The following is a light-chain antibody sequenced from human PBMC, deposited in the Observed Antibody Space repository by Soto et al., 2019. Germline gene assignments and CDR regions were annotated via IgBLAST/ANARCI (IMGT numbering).Light chain of an antibody. CDR3: QQYNSYSRNT. V-gene: IGKV1-5*03. CDR2: KAS. Sequence: DIQMTQSPSTLSASVGDRVTITCRARQSISNWLAWYQQKPGKAPKLLIYKASSLESGGPSRFSGSGSGTEFTLTISSLQPDDFASYYCQQYNSYSRNTFGQGTKLDIK. J-gene: IGKJ2*01. CDR1: QSISNW.